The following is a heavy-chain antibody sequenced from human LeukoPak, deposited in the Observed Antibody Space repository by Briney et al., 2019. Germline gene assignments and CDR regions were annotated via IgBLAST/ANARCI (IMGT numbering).Heavy chain of an antibody. J-gene: IGHJ4*02. D-gene: IGHD3-10*01. CDR2: INPNSGGT. V-gene: IGHV1-2*02. CDR1: GYTFTGYY. Sequence: ASVKVSCKASGYTFTGYYMHWVRQAPGQGLEWMGWINPNSGGTNYAQKFQGRVTMTRDTSISTAYMELSRLRSDDTAVYYCARADLYGSGVDYWGQGTLVTVSS. CDR3: ARADLYGSGVDY.